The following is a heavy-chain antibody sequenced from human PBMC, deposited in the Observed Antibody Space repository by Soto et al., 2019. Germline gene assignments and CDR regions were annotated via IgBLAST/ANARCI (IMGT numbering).Heavy chain of an antibody. Sequence: SETLSLTCSISGGSISSGGYYWSWVRQRPGKGLEWIGYVYFNENTYYNPSLKSRVTILVDTSKSQFSLRLTSVTAADTAVYYCARGRDEYKLGNVWGPGTTVTVSS. CDR2: VYFNENT. CDR1: GGSISSGGYY. D-gene: IGHD7-27*01. V-gene: IGHV4-31*03. CDR3: ARGRDEYKLGNV. J-gene: IGHJ6*02.